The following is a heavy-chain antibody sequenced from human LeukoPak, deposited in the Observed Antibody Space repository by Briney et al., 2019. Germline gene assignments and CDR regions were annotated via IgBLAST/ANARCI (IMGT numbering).Heavy chain of an antibody. V-gene: IGHV3-30*02. J-gene: IGHJ4*02. CDR3: AKVEGASKASVY. D-gene: IGHD1-1*01. Sequence: GGSLRLSCAASGFTFSNAWMTWVRQAPGKGPEWVSFIRYDGTNKYYAESVKGRFTISRDNSKNILFLHMNSLRIEDTAVYYCAKVEGASKASVYWGQGALVTVSS. CDR1: GFTFSNAW. CDR2: IRYDGTNK.